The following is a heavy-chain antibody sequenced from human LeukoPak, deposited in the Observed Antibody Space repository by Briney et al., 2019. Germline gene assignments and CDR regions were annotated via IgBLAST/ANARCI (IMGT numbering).Heavy chain of an antibody. CDR2: IRHDGSTI. V-gene: IGHV3-30*02. Sequence: PGGSLRLSCAASGFSFSSYGMHWVRQAPGKGLEWVAFIRHDGSTINYADSVKGRFTISRDSSRNTLDLQMNSLRVEDTAVYYCARGKGGSSRDAFDIWGQGTMVTVSS. CDR1: GFSFSSYG. J-gene: IGHJ3*02. D-gene: IGHD3-16*01. CDR3: ARGKGGSSRDAFDI.